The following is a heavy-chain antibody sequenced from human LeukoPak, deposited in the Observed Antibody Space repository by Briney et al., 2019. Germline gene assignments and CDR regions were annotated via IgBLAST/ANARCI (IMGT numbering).Heavy chain of an antibody. CDR1: GFTFSSYA. V-gene: IGHV3-23*01. CDR2: LSGSGAST. Sequence: GGSLRLSCAASGFTFSSYAMSWVRQAPGKGLEWVSTLSGSGASTSYADSVKGRFTISRDNSKNTLYLQMNSLRAEDTARYYCAKQKGYCSGGSCYYSDYWGQGTLLTVSS. J-gene: IGHJ4*02. CDR3: AKQKGYCSGGSCYYSDY. D-gene: IGHD2-15*01.